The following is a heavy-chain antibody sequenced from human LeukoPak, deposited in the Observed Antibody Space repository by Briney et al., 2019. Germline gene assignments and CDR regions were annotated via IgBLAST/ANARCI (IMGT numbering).Heavy chain of an antibody. CDR2: LSLDTERI. Sequence: GGSLRLSCTVSGLNFNRYAIHWVRQTPGKGLEWVSGLSLDTERIDYADSVKGRFIVSRDNSKNSVHLQMNSLTPEDSALYFCTKDVTPGGADVWGQGTTVTVSS. CDR3: TKDVTPGGADV. CDR1: GLNFNRYA. J-gene: IGHJ6*02. V-gene: IGHV3-9*01. D-gene: IGHD4-17*01.